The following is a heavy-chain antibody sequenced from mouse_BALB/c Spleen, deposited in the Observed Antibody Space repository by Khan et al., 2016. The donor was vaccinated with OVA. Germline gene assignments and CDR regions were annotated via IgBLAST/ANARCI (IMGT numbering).Heavy chain of an antibody. D-gene: IGHD1-2*01. CDR3: ARRNYFGYTFAY. V-gene: IGHV1-77*01. Sequence: QVQLQQPGAELARPGASVKLSCKASGYTFSDYYINWVKQRTGQGLEWIGEIYPGSGDTYYNETFKGKATLTADKSSSTAYMQLSSLTSEASAVYFCARRNYFGYTFAYWGQGTLVTVSA. J-gene: IGHJ3*01. CDR2: IYPGSGDT. CDR1: GYTFSDYY.